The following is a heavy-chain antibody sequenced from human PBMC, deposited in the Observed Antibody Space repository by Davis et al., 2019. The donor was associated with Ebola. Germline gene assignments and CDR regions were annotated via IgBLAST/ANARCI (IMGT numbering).Heavy chain of an antibody. CDR1: GFTFINAW. V-gene: IGHV3-15*01. CDR2: IKSKIDGGTT. Sequence: PGGSLRLSCATSGFTFINAWMSWVRQTPGKGLEWVGRIKSKIDGGTTDYAAPVKDRFTISRDDSKKTLYLQMNSLRSEDTAVYYCEFGVTTGWVWGQGNTVTVSS. D-gene: IGHD4-17*01. CDR3: EFGVTTGWV. J-gene: IGHJ6*02.